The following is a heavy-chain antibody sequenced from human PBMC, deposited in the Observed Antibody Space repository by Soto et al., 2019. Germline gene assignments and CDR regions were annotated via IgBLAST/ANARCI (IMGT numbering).Heavy chain of an antibody. D-gene: IGHD3-10*01. Sequence: QVQLVQSGAEVKKPGSSVKVSCKASGGTFSSYTISWVRQAPGQGLEWMGRIIPILGIANYAQKFQGRVTTTADKSTSTAYMELSSLRSEDTAVYYCASTLYYYGSGSYLSWFDPWGQGTLVTVSS. CDR2: IIPILGIA. CDR1: GGTFSSYT. CDR3: ASTLYYYGSGSYLSWFDP. V-gene: IGHV1-69*02. J-gene: IGHJ5*02.